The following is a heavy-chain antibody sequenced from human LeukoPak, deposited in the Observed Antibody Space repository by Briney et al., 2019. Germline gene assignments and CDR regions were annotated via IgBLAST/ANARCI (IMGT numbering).Heavy chain of an antibody. Sequence: SETLSLTCAVYGGSFSGYYWAWIRQPPGKGLEWLATISESGTTYYNPSFKSRVTISVDTSKNQFSLNLGSVTAADTAVYYCARYSGSYFDYWGQGSLVTVSS. J-gene: IGHJ4*02. D-gene: IGHD3-10*01. CDR2: ISESGTT. V-gene: IGHV4-34*01. CDR1: GGSFSGYY. CDR3: ARYSGSYFDY.